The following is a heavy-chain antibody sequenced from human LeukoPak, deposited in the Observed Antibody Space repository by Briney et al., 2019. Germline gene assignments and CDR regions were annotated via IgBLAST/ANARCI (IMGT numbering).Heavy chain of an antibody. CDR1: SYTFTSYD. J-gene: IGHJ3*02. V-gene: IGHV1-18*01. CDR2: LSPYNGNA. D-gene: IGHD1-26*01. CDR3: ARGGRWELPRPYAFDI. Sequence: ASVKVSCKASSYTFTSYDISWVRQAPGQGLEWMGWLSPYNGNAYYAQKLQGRVTMTTDTSTSTAYMELRSLRSDDTAVYYCARGGRWELPRPYAFDIWGQGTMVTVSS.